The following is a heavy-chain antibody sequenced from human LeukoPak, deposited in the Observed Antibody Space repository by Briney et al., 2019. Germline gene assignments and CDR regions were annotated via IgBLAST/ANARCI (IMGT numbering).Heavy chain of an antibody. V-gene: IGHV1-18*01. Sequence: GASVKVSCKASGYTFTSFGISWVRQAPGQGPEWMGWVSAYNGDTNYAQKFQGRVTMTTDISRSTAYLEVRSLRSDDTTVYYCARDLGASTVIFFDFWGQGTLVTVSS. CDR3: ARDLGASTVIFFDF. J-gene: IGHJ4*02. D-gene: IGHD4-11*01. CDR2: VSAYNGDT. CDR1: GYTFTSFG.